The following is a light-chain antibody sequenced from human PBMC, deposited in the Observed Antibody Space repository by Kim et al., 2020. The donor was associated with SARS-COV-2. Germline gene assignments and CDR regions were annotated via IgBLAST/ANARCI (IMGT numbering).Light chain of an antibody. CDR2: GKN. J-gene: IGLJ1*01. CDR1: YY. Sequence: YYASWYQQKPGQAPVLVIYGKNNRPSGIPDRFSGSSSGNTASLTITGAQGEDEADYYCNSRDSSGNHYVFGTGTKVTVL. CDR3: NSRDSSGNHYV. V-gene: IGLV3-19*01.